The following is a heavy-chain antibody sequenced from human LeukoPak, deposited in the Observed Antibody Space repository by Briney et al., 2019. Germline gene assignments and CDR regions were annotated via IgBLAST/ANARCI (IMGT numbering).Heavy chain of an antibody. CDR1: GFTFSSYA. CDR2: ISGSGGST. Sequence: PGGSLRLSCAASGFTFSSYAMSWVRQAPGKGLEWVSAISGSGGSTYYADSVKGRFTISRDNSKNTLYLQMNSLRAEDTAVYYCAKVSGGKMYYYYYMDVWGKGTTVTVSS. CDR3: AKVSGGKMYYYYYMDV. D-gene: IGHD4-23*01. J-gene: IGHJ6*03. V-gene: IGHV3-23*01.